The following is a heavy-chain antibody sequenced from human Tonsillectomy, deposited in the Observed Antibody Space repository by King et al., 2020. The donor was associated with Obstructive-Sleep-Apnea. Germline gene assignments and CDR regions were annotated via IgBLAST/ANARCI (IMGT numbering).Heavy chain of an antibody. CDR2: IYWDGSRT. CDR3: GKDISPGGMDV. CDR1: GFNSNDYA. J-gene: IGHJ6*02. Sequence: VQLVESGGGLVQPGRSLRLSCAASGFNSNDYAMHWVRQAPGKGLEGVSGIYWDGSRTGYADFVKGRFTISRDNAKSSLYLQMNNLKAEDTAVYYCGKDISPGGMDVWGQGTTVTVSS. V-gene: IGHV3-9*01. D-gene: IGHD1-14*01.